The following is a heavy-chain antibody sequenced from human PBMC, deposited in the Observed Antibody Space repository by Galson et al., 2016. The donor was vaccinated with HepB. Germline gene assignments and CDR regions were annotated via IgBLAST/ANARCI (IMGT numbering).Heavy chain of an antibody. CDR1: GDSVSRNNVA. D-gene: IGHD5/OR15-5a*01. CDR3: ARDGRLKYYGMDV. J-gene: IGHJ6*02. Sequence: CAISGDSVSRNNVAWYWIRQSPSRGLEWLGRTYYSSKWYNDYALSLKSRISINADTSKNQIFLQLNSVTPDDTAVYYCARDGRLKYYGMDVWGQGNPGHRLL. CDR2: TYYSSKWYN. V-gene: IGHV6-1*01.